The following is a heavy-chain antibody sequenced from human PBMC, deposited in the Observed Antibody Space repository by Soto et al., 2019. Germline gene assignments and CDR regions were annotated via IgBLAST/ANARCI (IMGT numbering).Heavy chain of an antibody. J-gene: IGHJ4*02. D-gene: IGHD3-3*01. V-gene: IGHV4-4*07. Sequence: PSETLSLTCTVSGGSISNYFFNWMRQPAGKGLEWIGRIDNSGSTNYNPSLKSRITMSADTSRNQFSLKLNSVTAADTAVYYCARGGQDFWSGPFDYWGQGALVTVSS. CDR2: IDNSGST. CDR1: GGSISNYF. CDR3: ARGGQDFWSGPFDY.